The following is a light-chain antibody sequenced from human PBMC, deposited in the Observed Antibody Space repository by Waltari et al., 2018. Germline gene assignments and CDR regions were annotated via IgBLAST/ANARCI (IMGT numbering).Light chain of an antibody. V-gene: IGLV2-23*02. CDR1: SSDVGSYNL. CDR2: EVS. Sequence: QSALTQPASVSGSPGPSITISCTGTSSDVGSYNLVSWYQQHPGKAPKLMIYEVSKRPSVVSNRFSGSKSGNTASLTISGLQAEDEADYYCCSYAGSSTLVFGGGTKLTVL. J-gene: IGLJ2*01. CDR3: CSYAGSSTLV.